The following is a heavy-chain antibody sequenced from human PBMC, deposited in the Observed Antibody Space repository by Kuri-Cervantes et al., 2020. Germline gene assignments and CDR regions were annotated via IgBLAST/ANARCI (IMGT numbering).Heavy chain of an antibody. J-gene: IGHJ4*02. CDR3: ARSAIFGGRGY. Sequence: SVKVSCKASGGTFSSYAISWVRQAPGQGLEWMGGIIPIFGTANYAQKFQGRVTMTRNTTISTAYMELSSLRSEDTAVYYCARSAIFGGRGYWGQGTLVTVSS. V-gene: IGHV1-69*05. CDR1: GGTFSSYA. D-gene: IGHD3-3*01. CDR2: IIPIFGTA.